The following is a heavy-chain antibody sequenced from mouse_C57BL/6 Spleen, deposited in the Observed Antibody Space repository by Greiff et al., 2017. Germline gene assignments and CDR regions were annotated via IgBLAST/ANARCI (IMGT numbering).Heavy chain of an antibody. CDR1: GYSFTDYN. D-gene: IGHD1-2*01. Sequence: EVKVVESGPELVKPGASVKISCKASGYSFTDYNMNWVKQSNGKSLEWIGVINPNYGTTSYNQKFKGKATLTVDQSSSTAYMQLNSLTSEDSAVXYGTSHYDGGAWFAYWGQGTLVTVSA. CDR2: INPNYGTT. CDR3: TSHYDGGAWFAY. V-gene: IGHV1-39*01. J-gene: IGHJ3*01.